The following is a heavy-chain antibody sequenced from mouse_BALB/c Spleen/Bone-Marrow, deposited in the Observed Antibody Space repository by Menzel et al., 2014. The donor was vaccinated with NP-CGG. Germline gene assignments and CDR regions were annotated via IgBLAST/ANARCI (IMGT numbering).Heavy chain of an antibody. V-gene: IGHV5-9*02. Sequence: EVKLVESGGGLVKPGGSLKLSCAASGFAFSSYDMSWVRQTPEKRLEWVATISSGGSYTYYPDSVKGRFTISRDNARNTLYLQMSSLRSEDTALYYCARHMRCERVFDYWGQGTTLTVSS. CDR3: ARHMRCERVFDY. CDR1: GFAFSSYD. CDR2: ISSGGSYT. D-gene: IGHD2-3*01. J-gene: IGHJ2*01.